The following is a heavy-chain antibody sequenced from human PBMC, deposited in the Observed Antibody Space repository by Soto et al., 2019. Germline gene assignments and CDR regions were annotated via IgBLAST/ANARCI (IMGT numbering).Heavy chain of an antibody. J-gene: IGHJ6*02. D-gene: IGHD3-3*01. Sequence: SETLSLTCTVSGGSISSSSYYWGWIRQPPGKGLEWIGSIYYSGSTYYNPSLKSRVTISVDTSKNQFSLKLSSVTAADTAVYYCARLTPLKVTIFGVVTIYYYGMDVWGQGTTVTVS. CDR1: GGSISSSSYY. V-gene: IGHV4-39*01. CDR2: IYYSGST. CDR3: ARLTPLKVTIFGVVTIYYYGMDV.